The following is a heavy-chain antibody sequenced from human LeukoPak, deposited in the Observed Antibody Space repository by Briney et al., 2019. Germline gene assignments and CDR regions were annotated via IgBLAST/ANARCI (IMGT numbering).Heavy chain of an antibody. J-gene: IGHJ4*02. Sequence: GGSLRLSCAASGFTFSNYNMNWVRQAPGKGLEWISYISRSTTTMYYADSVRGRFTVSRDNDKNLLYLQVNSLKAEDTAVYHCAFDSRGGWNFDYWGQGTLVTVSS. CDR2: ISRSTTTM. D-gene: IGHD6-19*01. V-gene: IGHV3-48*01. CDR1: GFTFSNYN. CDR3: AFDSRGGWNFDY.